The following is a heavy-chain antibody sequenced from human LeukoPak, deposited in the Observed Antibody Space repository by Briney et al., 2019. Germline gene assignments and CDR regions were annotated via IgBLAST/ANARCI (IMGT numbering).Heavy chain of an antibody. Sequence: SVKVSCKASGCTFSSYAISWVRQAPGQGLEWMGGIIPIFGTANYAQKFQGRVTITTDGSTSTAYMEVSSLRAEDTAVYYCARAGGLLRYFAWGRKGFYHYYMDVSGKGTTVTVSS. CDR3: ARAGGLLRYFAWGRKGFYHYYMDV. V-gene: IGHV1-69*05. J-gene: IGHJ6*03. CDR2: IIPIFGTA. D-gene: IGHD3-9*01. CDR1: GCTFSSYA.